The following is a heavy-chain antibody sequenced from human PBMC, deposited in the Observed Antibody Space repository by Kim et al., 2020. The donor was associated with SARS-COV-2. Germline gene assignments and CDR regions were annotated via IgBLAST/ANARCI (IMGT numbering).Heavy chain of an antibody. Sequence: GGSLRLSCAASGFTFSSYGMHWVRQAPGKGLEWVAVISYDGSNKYYADSVKGRFTISRDNSKNTLYLQMNSLRAEDTAVYYCAKDNSEAPRLAYCGGDCYFDYWGQGTLVTVSS. CDR3: AKDNSEAPRLAYCGGDCYFDY. V-gene: IGHV3-30*18. CDR1: GFTFSSYG. D-gene: IGHD2-21*02. CDR2: ISYDGSNK. J-gene: IGHJ4*02.